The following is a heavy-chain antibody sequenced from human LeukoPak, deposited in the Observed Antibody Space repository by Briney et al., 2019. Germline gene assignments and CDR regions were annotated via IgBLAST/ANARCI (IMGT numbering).Heavy chain of an antibody. D-gene: IGHD1-14*01. CDR3: AREISGEGFDY. CDR2: ISGRGDSL. CDR1: GFSFRTYS. Sequence: PGGSLRLSCAASGFSFRTYSMNWVRQAPEKGLEWVPSISGRGDSLFYAGSVKGRFTISIDNTGNSVFLQMSSLRAEDTAVYYCAREISGEGFDYWGQGTLVTVSS. J-gene: IGHJ4*02. V-gene: IGHV3-21*01.